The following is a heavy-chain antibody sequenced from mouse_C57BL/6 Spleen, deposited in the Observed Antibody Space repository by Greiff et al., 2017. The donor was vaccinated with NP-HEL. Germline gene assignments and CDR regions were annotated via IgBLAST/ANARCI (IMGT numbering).Heavy chain of an antibody. CDR1: GYTFTSYW. CDR3: AHCGSSYRAMDY. V-gene: IGHV1-53*01. J-gene: IGHJ4*01. Sequence: VQLQQSGTELVKPGASVKLSCKASGYTFTSYWMHWVKQRPGQGLEWIGNINPGNGGTNYNEKFKSKATLTVDKSSSTAYMQLSSLTTEDSAVDYCAHCGSSYRAMDYWGQGTSVTVSS. D-gene: IGHD1-1*01. CDR2: INPGNGGT.